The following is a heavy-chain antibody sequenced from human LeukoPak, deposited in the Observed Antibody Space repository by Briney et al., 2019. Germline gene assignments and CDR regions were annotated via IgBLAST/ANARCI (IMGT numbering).Heavy chain of an antibody. J-gene: IGHJ3*02. CDR2: IWYGGSNK. V-gene: IGHV3-33*06. D-gene: IGHD2-2*01. CDR1: GFTFISYG. Sequence: RAGGSLRLSCAPSGFTFISYGMHWVRKAPAKGLEWVAVIWYGGSNKYYADSVKGRFTISRDNSKNTLYLQMNSLRAEDTAVYYCVKDPDPRYCSSTSCSPIWGQGTMVTVSS. CDR3: VKDPDPRYCSSTSCSPI.